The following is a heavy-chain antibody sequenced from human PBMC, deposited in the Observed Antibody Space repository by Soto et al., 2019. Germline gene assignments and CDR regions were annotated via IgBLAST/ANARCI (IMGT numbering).Heavy chain of an antibody. D-gene: IGHD3-16*01. V-gene: IGHV3-48*01. CDR1: EFTFSSFG. CDR2: IGGGNSQSI. Sequence: GGSLRLSCAASEFTFSSFGMNWVRQAPGKGPEWVAYIGGGNSQSIYYAESVKGRFTISRDNAKNSLYLQMNSLRAEDTAVYYCARDLWDDLAGGESDYGGQGTLVTVSS. J-gene: IGHJ4*02. CDR3: ARDLWDDLAGGESDY.